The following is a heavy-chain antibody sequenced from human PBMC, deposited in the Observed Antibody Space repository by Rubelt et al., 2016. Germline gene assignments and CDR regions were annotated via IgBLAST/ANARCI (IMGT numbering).Heavy chain of an antibody. J-gene: IGHJ4*02. CDR2: INTYNDKT. V-gene: IGHV1-18*01. CDR1: GYTFTTYG. D-gene: IGHD3-22*01. Sequence: QVHLVQSAIEVKKPGASVKISCKTSGYTFTTYGIIWVRRAPGQGLEWMGWINTYNDKTNYPQKFQGRVSMTTDSSTNTAYMELRSLISDDTAVYYGARGYFDSTGDFDYWGKGTLVTVSS. CDR3: ARGYFDSTGDFDY.